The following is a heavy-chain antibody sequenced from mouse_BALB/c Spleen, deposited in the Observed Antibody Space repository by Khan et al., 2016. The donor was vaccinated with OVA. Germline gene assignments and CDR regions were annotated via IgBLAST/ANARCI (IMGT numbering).Heavy chain of an antibody. CDR3: ATSYFYGYYFDY. CDR2: ISGDTSTI. Sequence: EVELVESGGGLVQPGGSRKLSCAASGFTFSNYGMHWVRQAPEKGLEWVAFISGDTSTIYYADTVKGRFTISRDKPKNTLFLQMTSLMSEDTARYYCATSYFYGYYFDYWGPGTTLTVSS. CDR1: GFTFSNYG. J-gene: IGHJ2*01. V-gene: IGHV5-17*02. D-gene: IGHD1-1*01.